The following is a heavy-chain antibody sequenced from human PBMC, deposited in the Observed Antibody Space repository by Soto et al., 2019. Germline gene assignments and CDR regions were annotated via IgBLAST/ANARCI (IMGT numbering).Heavy chain of an antibody. CDR2: IIPIFGTA. Sequence: QVQLVQSGAEVKKPGSSVKVSCKASGGTFSSYAISWVRQAPGQGLEWMGGIIPIFGTANYAQKFQGRVTITSDESTSTAYMERRSLTSEDTAVYYCASALYVADYYYGMDVWGQGTTVTVSS. J-gene: IGHJ6*02. CDR3: ASALYVADYYYGMDV. D-gene: IGHD2-2*02. CDR1: GGTFSSYA. V-gene: IGHV1-69*01.